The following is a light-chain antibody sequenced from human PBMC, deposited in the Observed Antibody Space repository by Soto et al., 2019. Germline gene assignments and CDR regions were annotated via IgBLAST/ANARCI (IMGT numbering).Light chain of an antibody. J-gene: IGLJ1*01. Sequence: QYALTQPASVSGSPGQSITISCTGTSSDIGDYSYVSWYQQHPGKAPKLIIYEVTNRPSGVSDRFSGSKSGNTASLTISGLQAEDEADYYCSSYTSSSTLPYVFGTGTKLTVL. CDR2: EVT. CDR3: SSYTSSSTLPYV. CDR1: SSDIGDYSY. V-gene: IGLV2-14*01.